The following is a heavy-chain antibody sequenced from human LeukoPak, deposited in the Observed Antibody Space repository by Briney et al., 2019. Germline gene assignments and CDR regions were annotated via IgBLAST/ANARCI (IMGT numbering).Heavy chain of an antibody. CDR3: ARDFGDTAMGTFDY. J-gene: IGHJ4*02. CDR1: GFTFSSYS. Sequence: GGSLRLSCAASGFTFSSYSMNWVRQAPGKGLEWVSSISTSSSYIYYADSVKGRFTISRDNAKNSLYLQMNSLRAEDTAVYYCARDFGDTAMGTFDYWGQGTLVTVSS. D-gene: IGHD5-18*01. CDR2: ISTSSSYI. V-gene: IGHV3-21*01.